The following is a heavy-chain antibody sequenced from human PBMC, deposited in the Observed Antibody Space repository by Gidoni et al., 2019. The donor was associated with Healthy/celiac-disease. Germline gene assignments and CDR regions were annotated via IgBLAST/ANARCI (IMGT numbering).Heavy chain of an antibody. CDR1: GYTFTGYY. CDR2: INPTSGGT. V-gene: IGHV1-2*02. J-gene: IGHJ3*02. Sequence: QVQLVQSGAEVKKPGASVTVPCKASGYTFTGYYMHWVRQAPGQGLEWMGLINPTSGGTNYAQKFQGRVTMTRDTSISTAYMELSRLRSDDTAVYYCARDQDGGVDIWGQGTMVTVSS. D-gene: IGHD4-17*01. CDR3: ARDQDGGVDI.